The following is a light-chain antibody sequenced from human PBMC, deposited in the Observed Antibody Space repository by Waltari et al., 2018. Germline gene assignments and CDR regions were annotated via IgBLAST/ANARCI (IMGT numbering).Light chain of an antibody. Sequence: DIVLTQSPDSLPVSLGERANINCTSSQRLLYSSNNKNYLCWFQQKPGQPPKLLISWASTRESGVPDRFSGSGSGTHFTLTISSLQAEDVAVYYCQQHFSTFISFGQGTRLEI. J-gene: IGKJ5*01. CDR3: QQHFSTFIS. CDR2: WAS. CDR1: QRLLYSSNNKNY. V-gene: IGKV4-1*01.